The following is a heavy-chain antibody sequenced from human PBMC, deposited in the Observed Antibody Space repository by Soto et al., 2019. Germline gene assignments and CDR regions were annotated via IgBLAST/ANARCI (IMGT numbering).Heavy chain of an antibody. Sequence: EAQLMESGGGLVQPRGSLRLSCAASGFTFSSYWMSWVRQAPGKGLEWVANIKQDGGDKYYVDSVKGRFIISRDNAKNSLYPQMDSLRAEDTAVYYCARVAGLAGHVWGQGTLVTVSS. CDR2: IKQDGGDK. CDR3: ARVAGLAGHV. D-gene: IGHD6-19*01. CDR1: GFTFSSYW. V-gene: IGHV3-7*01. J-gene: IGHJ4*02.